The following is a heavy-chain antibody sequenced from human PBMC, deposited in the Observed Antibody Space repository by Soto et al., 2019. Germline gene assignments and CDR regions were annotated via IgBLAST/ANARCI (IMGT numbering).Heavy chain of an antibody. D-gene: IGHD6-13*01. CDR1: GGSVSSGSYY. J-gene: IGHJ4*02. CDR3: ARVSSSWGLVNYFDY. V-gene: IGHV4-61*01. CDR2: IYYSGST. Sequence: QVQLQESGPGLVKPSETLSLTCTVSGGSVSSGSYYWSWIRQPPGKGLECIGYIYYSGSTNYNPSLMSRVTISVDTSKNQFSVKLSSVTAADTAVYYCARVSSSWGLVNYFDYWGQGTLVTVSS.